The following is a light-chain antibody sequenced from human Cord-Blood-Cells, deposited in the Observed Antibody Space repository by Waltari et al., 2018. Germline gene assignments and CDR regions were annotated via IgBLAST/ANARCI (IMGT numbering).Light chain of an antibody. CDR3: QAWDSSTAV. J-gene: IGLJ2*01. V-gene: IGLV3-1*01. Sequence: SYELTQSPPVPVSPGQTARTPRTGDKLADTYACWYQQKPGQAPVLVIYQDSKRPSGIPERFSGSNSGNTATLTISGTQAMDEADYYCQAWDSSTAVFGGGTKLTVL. CDR2: QDS. CDR1: KLADTY.